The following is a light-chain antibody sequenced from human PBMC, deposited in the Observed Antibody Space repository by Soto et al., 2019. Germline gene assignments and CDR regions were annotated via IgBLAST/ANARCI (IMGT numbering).Light chain of an antibody. V-gene: IGLV1-40*01. J-gene: IGLJ3*02. CDR2: GNN. Sequence: QSVLTQPPSVSGAPGQRVTISCTGSSSNIGAGYDVHWYQQLPGTAPKLLIYGNNNRPSGVPDRFSGSKSGTSASLAIPGLQYEDEADYYCQSYDSSLSGSVFGGGTKLNVL. CDR1: SSNIGAGYD. CDR3: QSYDSSLSGSV.